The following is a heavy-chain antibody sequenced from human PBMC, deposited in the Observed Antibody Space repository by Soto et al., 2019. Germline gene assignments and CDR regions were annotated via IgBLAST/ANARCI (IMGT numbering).Heavy chain of an antibody. CDR3: ARLYRYFDGLPPKAYGMDV. V-gene: IGHV4-39*01. J-gene: IGHJ6*02. CDR1: GGSISSSSYY. D-gene: IGHD3-9*01. Sequence: SETLSLTCTVSGGSISSSSYYWGWIRQPPGKGLEWIGSIYYSGSTYYNPSLKSRVTISVDTSKNQFSLKLSSVTAADTAVYYCARLYRYFDGLPPKAYGMDVWGQGTTVPVSS. CDR2: IYYSGST.